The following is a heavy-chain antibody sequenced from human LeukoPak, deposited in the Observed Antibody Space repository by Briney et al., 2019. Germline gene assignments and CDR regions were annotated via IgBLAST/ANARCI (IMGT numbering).Heavy chain of an antibody. CDR2: ISSSGSI. D-gene: IGHD2-15*01. V-gene: IGHV3-48*03. CDR3: ARGGYCGGSICYVINASDI. CDR1: GFTFSSHE. Sequence: GGSLRLSCAASGFTFSSHEMNWVRQAPGKGLEWVSYISSSGSIYYGDSVKGRFTISRDNAKNSLYLQMNNVRAEDTATYYCARGGYCGGSICYVINASDIWGQGTMVTVSS. J-gene: IGHJ3*02.